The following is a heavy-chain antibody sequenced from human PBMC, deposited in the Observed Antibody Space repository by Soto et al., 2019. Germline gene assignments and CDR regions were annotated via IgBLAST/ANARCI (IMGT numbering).Heavy chain of an antibody. CDR2: IPSDGRDV. D-gene: IGHD1-26*01. CDR3: TRDDSGLGIDY. J-gene: IGHJ4*02. Sequence: PVGSLRLSCEASGFNFRDFWMHWVSQPPGKGPEWVSNIPSDGRDVSYADSVRGRFTISRDDARNTLYLQMSDLRVEDTAIYYCTRDDSGLGIDYWGQGTQVTVSS. V-gene: IGHV3-74*01. CDR1: GFNFRDFW.